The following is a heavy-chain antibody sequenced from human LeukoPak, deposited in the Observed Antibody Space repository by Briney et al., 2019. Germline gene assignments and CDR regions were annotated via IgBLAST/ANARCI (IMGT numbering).Heavy chain of an antibody. CDR3: AREPYDMYYFYYMDV. J-gene: IGHJ6*03. CDR2: ISSSGSTI. CDR1: GFTFSDYY. V-gene: IGHV3-11*01. Sequence: GGSLRLSCAASGFTFSDYYMSWIRQTPGKGLEWVSYISSSGSTIHYADSVKGRFTISRDNAKNSLYLQMNSLRTEDTAVYYCAREPYDMYYFYYMDVWGKGTTVTISS. D-gene: IGHD3-9*01.